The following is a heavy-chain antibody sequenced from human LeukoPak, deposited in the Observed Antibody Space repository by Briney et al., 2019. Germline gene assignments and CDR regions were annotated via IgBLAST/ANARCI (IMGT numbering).Heavy chain of an antibody. D-gene: IGHD5-18*01. J-gene: IGHJ6*04. CDR2: ISGSGGNT. CDR1: GFTFSNYA. Sequence: GGSLRLSCAASGFTFSNYAMSWVRQAPGKGLEWVSSISGSGGNTYYADSVKGRFTISRDNSKNTLYLQMNSLRAEDTAVSYCAKVTDTAMVTPYYYYGMDVWGKGTTVTVSS. CDR3: AKVTDTAMVTPYYYYGMDV. V-gene: IGHV3-23*01.